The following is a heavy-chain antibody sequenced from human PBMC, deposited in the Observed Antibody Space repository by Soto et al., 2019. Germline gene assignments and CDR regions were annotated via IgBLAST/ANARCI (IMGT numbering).Heavy chain of an antibody. V-gene: IGHV2-5*01. CDR3: AHSRELYYAILTGYFDY. CDR2: IYWNDDK. Sequence: SGPALVNPTQTLTLTCTFSGFSLITSGVGVGWIRQPPGKALEWLALIYWNDDKRYSPSLKSRLTITKDTSKNQVVLTMTNMDPVDTATYYCAHSRELYYAILTGYFDYWGQGTLVTVSS. CDR1: GFSLITSGVG. D-gene: IGHD3-9*01. J-gene: IGHJ4*02.